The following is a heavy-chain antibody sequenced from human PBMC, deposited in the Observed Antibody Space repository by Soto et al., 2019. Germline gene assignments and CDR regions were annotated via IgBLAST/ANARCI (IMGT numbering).Heavy chain of an antibody. V-gene: IGHV1-69*01. CDR1: GGTFSSYA. CDR2: IIPIFGTA. D-gene: IGHD2-21*02. Sequence: QVQLVQSGAEVKKPGSSVKVSCKASGGTFSSYAISWVRQAPGQGLEWMGGIIPIFGTANYAQKFQGRVTITADESTSTAYMELSSLRSEDTAVYYCARDLPPPAYCGGDCLYYYYGMGVWGQGTTVTVSS. CDR3: ARDLPPPAYCGGDCLYYYYGMGV. J-gene: IGHJ6*02.